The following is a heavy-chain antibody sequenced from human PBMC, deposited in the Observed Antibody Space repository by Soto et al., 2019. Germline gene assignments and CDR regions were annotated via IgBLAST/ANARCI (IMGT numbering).Heavy chain of an antibody. CDR2: INPSGGST. Sequence: GASVKVSCKASGYTFTSYYMHWVRQAPGQGLEWMGIINPSGGSTSYAQKFQGRFTISRDNSKNTLYLQMNSLRAEDTAVYYCAKDRYCSSTSCFLPWFDPWGQGTLVTVSS. CDR3: AKDRYCSSTSCFLPWFDP. CDR1: GYTFTSYY. J-gene: IGHJ5*02. D-gene: IGHD2-2*01. V-gene: IGHV1-46*01.